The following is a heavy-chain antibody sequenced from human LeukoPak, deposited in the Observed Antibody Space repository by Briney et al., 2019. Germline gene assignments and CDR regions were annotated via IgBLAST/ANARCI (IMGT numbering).Heavy chain of an antibody. CDR1: GFTFSNYW. D-gene: IGHD3-10*01. Sequence: GGSLRLSCAASGFTFSNYWMHWVRQGPGKGLERVSRINTDGSSTNYADSVKGRFTISRDNAKNTLHLQMNSLRAEDTAVYYCARLAVLWGQGTPVAVSS. V-gene: IGHV3-74*01. CDR3: ARLAVL. CDR2: INTDGSST. J-gene: IGHJ4*02.